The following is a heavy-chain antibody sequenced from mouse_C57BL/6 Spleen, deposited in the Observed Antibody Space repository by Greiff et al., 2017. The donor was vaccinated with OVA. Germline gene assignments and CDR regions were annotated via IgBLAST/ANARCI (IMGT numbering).Heavy chain of an antibody. V-gene: IGHV5-9-1*02. D-gene: IGHD1-1*01. CDR2: ISSGGDYI. CDR3: TRDAYGSSSFFDY. CDR1: GFTFSSYA. Sequence: EVKLMESGEGLVKPGGSLKLSCAASGFTFSSYAMSWVRQTPEKRLEWVAYISSGGDYIYYADTVKGRFTISRDNARNTLYLQMSSLKSEDTAMYYCTRDAYGSSSFFDYWGQGTTLTVSS. J-gene: IGHJ2*01.